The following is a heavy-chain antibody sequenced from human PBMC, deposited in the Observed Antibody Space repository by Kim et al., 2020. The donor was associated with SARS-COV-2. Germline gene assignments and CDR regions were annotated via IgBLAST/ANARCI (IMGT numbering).Heavy chain of an antibody. Sequence: ASVKVSCKASGYTFSDSYMHWVRQAPGQGLEWMAWINPNRGGTKYAQKFQGRVTVTRDTSISTDYMELTRLTSDDTAVYYCARDPSKSGGYFDCWGQGTLVSVSS. J-gene: IGHJ4*02. CDR2: INPNRGGT. CDR3: ARDPSKSGGYFDC. CDR1: GYTFSDSY. D-gene: IGHD3-3*02. V-gene: IGHV1-2*02.